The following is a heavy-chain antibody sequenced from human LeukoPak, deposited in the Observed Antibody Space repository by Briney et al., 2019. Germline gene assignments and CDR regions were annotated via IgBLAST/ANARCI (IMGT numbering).Heavy chain of an antibody. Sequence: ASVKVSYKASGYTFTSYYMHWVRQAPGQGLEWMGIINPSGGSTSYAQKFQGRVTMTRDTSTSTVYMELSSLRSEDTAVYYCARDLAYCGGDCYYDAFDIWGQGTMVTVSS. CDR3: ARDLAYCGGDCYYDAFDI. J-gene: IGHJ3*02. CDR2: INPSGGST. D-gene: IGHD2-21*01. CDR1: GYTFTSYY. V-gene: IGHV1-46*01.